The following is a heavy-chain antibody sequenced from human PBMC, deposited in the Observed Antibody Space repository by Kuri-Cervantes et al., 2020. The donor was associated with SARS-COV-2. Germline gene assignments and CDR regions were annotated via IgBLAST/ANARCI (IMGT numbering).Heavy chain of an antibody. CDR2: ISWNSGSI. Sequence: GGSLRLSCAASGFTFDDYAMHWVRQAPGKGLEWVSGISWNSGSIGYADSVKGRFTISRDNAKNSLYLQMNSLRAEDTALYYCAKESWYEDSRLGYFDLRGRGTLVTVSS. J-gene: IGHJ2*01. CDR3: AKESWYEDSRLGYFDL. V-gene: IGHV3-9*01. CDR1: GFTFDDYA. D-gene: IGHD2-15*01.